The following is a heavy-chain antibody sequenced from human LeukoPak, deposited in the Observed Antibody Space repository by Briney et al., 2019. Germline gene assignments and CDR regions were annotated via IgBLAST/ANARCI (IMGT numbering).Heavy chain of an antibody. Sequence: ASVKVSCKASGYTFTGYYMHWVRQAPGQRLEWMGWINPNSGGTNYAQKFQGRVTMTRDTSISTAYMELSRLRSDDTAVYYCARVFNWNFDWFDPWGQGTLVTVSS. CDR3: ARVFNWNFDWFDP. CDR1: GYTFTGYY. CDR2: INPNSGGT. V-gene: IGHV1-2*02. D-gene: IGHD1-7*01. J-gene: IGHJ5*02.